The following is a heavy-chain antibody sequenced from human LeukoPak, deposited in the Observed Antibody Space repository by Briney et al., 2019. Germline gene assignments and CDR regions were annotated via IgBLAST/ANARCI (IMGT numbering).Heavy chain of an antibody. CDR3: ARRRSIAVAGTGGYFDY. CDR2: ISGSGGSTI. V-gene: IGHV3-23*01. D-gene: IGHD6-19*01. Sequence: GGSLRLSCAASGFTFSSYAMSWVRQAPGKGLEWVSAISGSGGSTIYYADSVKGRFTISRDNAKNSLYLQMNSLRAEDTAVYYCARRRSIAVAGTGGYFDYWGQGTLVTVSS. J-gene: IGHJ4*02. CDR1: GFTFSSYA.